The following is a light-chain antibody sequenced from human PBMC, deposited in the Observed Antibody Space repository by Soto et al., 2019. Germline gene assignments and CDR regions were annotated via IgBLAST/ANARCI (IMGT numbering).Light chain of an antibody. V-gene: IGKV1-9*01. CDR3: QQHNSFPLP. Sequence: IQLTQSPSSLSASVGDRVTISCRASQGIANFLAWYQQKPGKAPQLLIYGASTLQSGVPSRFSGSGSGTEFTLTIISLQPEDCATYYCQQHNSFPLPFGGGTKLDIK. J-gene: IGKJ3*01. CDR1: QGIANF. CDR2: GAS.